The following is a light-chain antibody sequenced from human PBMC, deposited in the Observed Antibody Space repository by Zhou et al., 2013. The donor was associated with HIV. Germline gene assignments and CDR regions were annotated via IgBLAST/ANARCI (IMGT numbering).Light chain of an antibody. V-gene: IGKV3-20*01. CDR1: QSFGSY. Sequence: EIVLTQSPATLSLSPGERATLSCRASQSFGSYLAWFQQKPGQAPRLLVYGASTRATGIPDRFTGSGSGTDFTLTFTTLGPEDFAVYYCQQYANSPQTFGQGTKVEIK. CDR3: QQYANSPQT. J-gene: IGKJ2*01. CDR2: GAS.